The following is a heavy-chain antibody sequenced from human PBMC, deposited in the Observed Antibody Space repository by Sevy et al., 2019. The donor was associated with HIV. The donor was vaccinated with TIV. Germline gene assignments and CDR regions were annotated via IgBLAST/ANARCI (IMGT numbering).Heavy chain of an antibody. D-gene: IGHD4-4*01. CDR1: GFTFSSYW. J-gene: IGHJ4*02. CDR2: IKQDGSEK. Sequence: GGYLRLSCAASGFTFSSYWMIWVRQAPGKGLEWVANIKQDGSEKYYVDSVKGRFTISRDNAKNSLYLQMNSLRAEDTAVYYCARERTVRVAYFDYWGQGTLVTVSS. V-gene: IGHV3-7*01. CDR3: ARERTVRVAYFDY.